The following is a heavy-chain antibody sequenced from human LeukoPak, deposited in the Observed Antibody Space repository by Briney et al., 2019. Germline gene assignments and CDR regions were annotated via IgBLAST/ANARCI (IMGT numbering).Heavy chain of an antibody. CDR3: AGGTYYSDY. D-gene: IGHD1-7*01. CDR2: IPDDGNNV. V-gene: IGHV3-30*04. Sequence: PGRSLRLSCAASGFTFSSYAMHWVRQAPGKGLEWVAFIPDDGNNVYYSDSVRGRFTVSRDSSRNTLYLQMNSLRVEDSALYYCAGGTYYSDYWGQGTLVTVSS. CDR1: GFTFSSYA. J-gene: IGHJ4*02.